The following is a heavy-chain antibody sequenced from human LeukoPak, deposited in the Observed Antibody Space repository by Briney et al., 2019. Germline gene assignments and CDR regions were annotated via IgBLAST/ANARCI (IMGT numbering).Heavy chain of an antibody. Sequence: GGSLRLSCAASEFTFSSYAMSWVRQAPGKGLEWVSTISGTGGSTYYADSVKGRFTISRDNSKNTLYLQMNSLRAEDTAVYYCAKDSGTWFRAFDIWGQGTLVTVSS. CDR2: ISGTGGST. V-gene: IGHV3-23*01. D-gene: IGHD6-13*01. CDR1: EFTFSSYA. CDR3: AKDSGTWFRAFDI. J-gene: IGHJ3*02.